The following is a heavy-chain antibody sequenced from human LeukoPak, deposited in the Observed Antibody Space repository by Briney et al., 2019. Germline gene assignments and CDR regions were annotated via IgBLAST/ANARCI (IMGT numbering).Heavy chain of an antibody. Sequence: PGGSLRLPCAASGFTFDDYAMHWVRQAPGKGLEWVSGISWNSGSIGYADSVKGRFTISRDNAKNSLYLQMNSLRAEDMALYYCAKAYSSGWYGYFDYWGQGTLVTVSS. CDR2: ISWNSGSI. J-gene: IGHJ4*02. CDR1: GFTFDDYA. CDR3: AKAYSSGWYGYFDY. D-gene: IGHD6-19*01. V-gene: IGHV3-9*03.